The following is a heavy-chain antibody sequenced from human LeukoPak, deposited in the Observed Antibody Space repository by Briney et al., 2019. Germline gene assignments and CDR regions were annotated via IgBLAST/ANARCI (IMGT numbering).Heavy chain of an antibody. Sequence: GGSLRLSCAASGFPFSRHAMSWVRQPPGKGLEWVSAISNGETYYADSVRGRLTISRDDSKNTVYLQMNSLRDEDTALYYCVREAGYCASVCLKSNWFDPWGPGTLVTVSS. D-gene: IGHD2-21*02. CDR3: VREAGYCASVCLKSNWFDP. J-gene: IGHJ5*02. CDR1: GFPFSRHA. V-gene: IGHV3-23*01. CDR2: ISNGET.